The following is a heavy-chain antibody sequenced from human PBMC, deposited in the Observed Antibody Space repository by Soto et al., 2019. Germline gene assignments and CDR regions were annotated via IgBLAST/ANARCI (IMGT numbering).Heavy chain of an antibody. D-gene: IGHD6-19*01. Sequence: PSETLSLTCAVSGGSISSSNWWSWVRQPPGKGLEWIGEIYHSGSTNYNPSLKSRVTISVDKSKNQFSLKLSSVTAADTAVYYCAKNLAVAGTRYFDYWGQGTLVTVSS. J-gene: IGHJ4*02. CDR2: IYHSGST. V-gene: IGHV4-4*02. CDR1: GGSISSSNW. CDR3: AKNLAVAGTRYFDY.